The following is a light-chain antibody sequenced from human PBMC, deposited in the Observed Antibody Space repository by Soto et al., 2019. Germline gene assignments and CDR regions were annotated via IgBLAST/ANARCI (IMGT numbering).Light chain of an antibody. V-gene: IGKV1-17*03. J-gene: IGKJ4*01. CDR2: AAS. CDR3: VQHKSYPLT. CDR1: HDIRNY. Sequence: IQMTQSPSAMSASVGDRVTITCRASHDIRNYLAWFQLKPGKVPKRQIYAASSLQSGVPSRFSGSGSGTEFTLTISSLQPEDFATYYCVQHKSYPLTFGGGTKVDIK.